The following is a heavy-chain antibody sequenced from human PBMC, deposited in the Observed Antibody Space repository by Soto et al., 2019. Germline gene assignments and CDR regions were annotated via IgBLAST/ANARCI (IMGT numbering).Heavy chain of an antibody. V-gene: IGHV1-69*12. CDR2: IIPIFGTA. Sequence: QVQLVQSGAEVKKPGSSVKVSCKASGGTFSSYAINWVRQAPGQGLEWMGGIIPIFGTANYAQKFQGRVRITADESTSTACMELSSLRSEDTAVYYCARGSGGSSYYYYGMDVWGQGTTVTVSS. D-gene: IGHD2-15*01. J-gene: IGHJ6*02. CDR1: GGTFSSYA. CDR3: ARGSGGSSYYYYGMDV.